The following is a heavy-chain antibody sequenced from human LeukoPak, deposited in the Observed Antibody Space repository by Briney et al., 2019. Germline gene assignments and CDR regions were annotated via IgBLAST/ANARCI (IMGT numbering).Heavy chain of an antibody. CDR3: ARGVGDSYVDY. D-gene: IGHD3-16*01. J-gene: IGHJ4*02. Sequence: GGSLRLSCAASGFTVSSNCMSWVRQAPGKGLEWVSVIYSGGSTYYADSVKGRFTISRDNSKNTLYLQMNSLRAEDTAVYYCARGVGDSYVDYWGQGTLVTVSS. V-gene: IGHV3-66*01. CDR1: GFTVSSNC. CDR2: IYSGGST.